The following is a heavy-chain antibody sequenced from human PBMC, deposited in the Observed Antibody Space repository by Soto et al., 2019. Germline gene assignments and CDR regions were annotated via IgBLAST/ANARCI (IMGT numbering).Heavy chain of an antibody. J-gene: IGHJ4*02. Sequence: ASETLSLTCAVYGGSFSGYYWSWIRQPPGKGLEWIGEINHSGSTNYNPSLKSRVTISVDTSKNQFSLKLSSVTAADTAVYYCARGGGDGPTYGYWGQGTLVTVSS. CDR2: INHSGST. V-gene: IGHV4-34*01. D-gene: IGHD3-10*01. CDR1: GGSFSGYY. CDR3: ARGGGDGPTYGY.